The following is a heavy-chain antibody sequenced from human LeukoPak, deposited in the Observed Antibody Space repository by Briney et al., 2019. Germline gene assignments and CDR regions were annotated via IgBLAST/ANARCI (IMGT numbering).Heavy chain of an antibody. V-gene: IGHV4-61*01. J-gene: IGHJ4*02. CDR2: NYYSGST. CDR1: GDSISSGSYY. D-gene: IGHD6-6*01. Sequence: SETLSLTCTVSGDSISSGSYYWSWIRQPPGKGLEWIGYNYYSGSTNYNPSLKSRVAISVDTSKNQFSLKLSSVTAADTAVYYCARQGRVAARQQVDYWGQGTLVTVSS. CDR3: ARQGRVAARQQVDY.